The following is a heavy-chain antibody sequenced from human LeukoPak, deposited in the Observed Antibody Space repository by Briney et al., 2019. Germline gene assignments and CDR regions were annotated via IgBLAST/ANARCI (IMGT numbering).Heavy chain of an antibody. J-gene: IGHJ4*02. CDR1: GGSISSYY. CDR2: IYYSGST. Sequence: SETLSLTCTVSGGSISSYYWSWIRQPPGMGLEWIGYIYYSGSTNYNPSLKSRVTISVDTSKNQFSLKLSSVTAADTAVYYCARVSRGYNKFDWGQGTLVTVSS. D-gene: IGHD5-24*01. CDR3: ARVSRGYNKFD. V-gene: IGHV4-59*01.